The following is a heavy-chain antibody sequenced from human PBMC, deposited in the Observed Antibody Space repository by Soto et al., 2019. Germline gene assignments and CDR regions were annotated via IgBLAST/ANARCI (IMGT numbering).Heavy chain of an antibody. CDR1: GFTFSSFW. Sequence: GGSLRLSCAASGFTFSSFWMSWVRQAPGKGLEWVANIKTDGSETHYVDSVKGRFTISGDNPKTSLFLQMNSLRVEDTAVYFWTSDRYPRFYHGSGSYPYYWGQGTPVTV. CDR2: IKTDGSET. CDR3: TSDRYPRFYHGSGSYPYY. D-gene: IGHD3-10*01. V-gene: IGHV3-7*03. J-gene: IGHJ4*02.